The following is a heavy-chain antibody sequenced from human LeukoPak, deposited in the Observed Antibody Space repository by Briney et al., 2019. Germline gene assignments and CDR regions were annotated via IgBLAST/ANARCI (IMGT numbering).Heavy chain of an antibody. D-gene: IGHD6-6*01. CDR3: AREFEYRTSGAGC. J-gene: IGHJ4*02. CDR2: MSINSGLK. V-gene: IGHV3-21*01. Sequence: PGGSLRLSCAASGFTFSSYSMNWVRQAPGKGLEWVASMSINSGLKYHADSVKGRFTISRDNAKNSLYLQMNSLRAEDTAVYYGAREFEYRTSGAGCWGQGTLVTVSS. CDR1: GFTFSSYS.